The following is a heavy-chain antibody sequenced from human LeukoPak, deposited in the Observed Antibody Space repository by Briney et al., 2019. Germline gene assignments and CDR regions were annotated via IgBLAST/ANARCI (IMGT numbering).Heavy chain of an antibody. V-gene: IGHV3-15*01. D-gene: IGHD3-22*01. J-gene: IGHJ4*02. CDR2: IKSKTDGGTT. CDR3: TTAYYDSSGLDY. Sequence: GGSLRLSCAASGFTFSNAWMSWVRQAPGKGLEWVGRIKSKTDGGTTDYAAPVKGRFTISRDDSKNTLYLQMNSLKTEDTAVYYCTTAYYDSSGLDYWGQGTLVTVSS. CDR1: GFTFSNAW.